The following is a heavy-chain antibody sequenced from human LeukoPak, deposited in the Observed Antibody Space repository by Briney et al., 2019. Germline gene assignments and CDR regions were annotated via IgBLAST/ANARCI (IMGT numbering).Heavy chain of an antibody. V-gene: IGHV3-11*05. CDR3: ARDQGRDGYTLDY. J-gene: IGHJ4*02. CDR1: GFTFSDYY. D-gene: IGHD5-24*01. CDR2: ISHSSSYT. Sequence: GGSLRLSCAASGFTFSDYYMSWVRQAPGKGLEWVSYISHSSSYTNYADSVKGRFTISRDNAKNSLYLQMNSLRAEDTAVYYCARDQGRDGYTLDYWGQGTLVTVSS.